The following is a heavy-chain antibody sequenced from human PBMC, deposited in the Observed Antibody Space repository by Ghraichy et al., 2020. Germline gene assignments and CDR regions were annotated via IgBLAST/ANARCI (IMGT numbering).Heavy chain of an antibody. V-gene: IGHV3-74*01. D-gene: IGHD5-24*01. CDR1: GFTFSRFW. CDR2: INSEGSST. J-gene: IGHJ4*02. CDR3: ARIDPDCYNLLDS. Sequence: GGSLRLSVAAPGFTFSRFWRHGVGQAPGGGLVWVPRINSEGSSTNYADSVKGRFTITRDNAKTTLYWQMSSLRAEDTAVYYCARIDPDCYNLLDSWGQGTLFIFSP.